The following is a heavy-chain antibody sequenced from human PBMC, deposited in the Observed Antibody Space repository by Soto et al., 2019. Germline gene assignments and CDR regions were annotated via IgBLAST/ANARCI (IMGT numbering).Heavy chain of an antibody. D-gene: IGHD5-12*01. J-gene: IGHJ4*02. CDR3: ASRSGYDYFSFDY. Sequence: SETLSLTCTVSGGSISSNSYYWGWIRQPPGKGLEWIGSIYYSGSTYYNPSLKSRVTISVDTSKNQXXXXLSSVTAADTAVYYCASRSGYDYFSFDYWGQGILVTVSS. CDR2: IYYSGST. CDR1: GGSISSNSYY. V-gene: IGHV4-39*01.